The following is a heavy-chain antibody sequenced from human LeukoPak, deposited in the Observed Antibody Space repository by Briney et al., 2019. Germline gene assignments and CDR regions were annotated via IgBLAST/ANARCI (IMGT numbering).Heavy chain of an antibody. J-gene: IGHJ4*02. Sequence: QTGGSLRLSCAASGFTVSSNFMSWVRQAPGKGLEWVSVIHTGGSTNYAGSVKDRFTISRDNSKNTLYLQMNSLRAEDTAVYYCARDGTRLAYCGGDCYPYFDYWGQGTLVTVSS. V-gene: IGHV3-66*01. CDR1: GFTVSSNF. D-gene: IGHD2-21*02. CDR2: IHTGGST. CDR3: ARDGTRLAYCGGDCYPYFDY.